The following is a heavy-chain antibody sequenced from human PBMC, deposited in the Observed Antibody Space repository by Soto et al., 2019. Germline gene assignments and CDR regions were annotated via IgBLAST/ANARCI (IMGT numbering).Heavy chain of an antibody. J-gene: IGHJ4*02. V-gene: IGHV3-23*01. CDR1: GFTFSSYS. CDR2: ISVSGQTT. CDR3: AKSRGDSWTTYFFDY. Sequence: EVQLLESGGGSVQPGGSLMLSCAASGFTFSSYSLSWLRQAPGKGLEWVSGISVSGQTTHYKDSVKGRFTISRDNFRNTLYLQVNSLRAEDTAIYFCAKSRGDSWTTYFFDYWGQGALVTVSS. D-gene: IGHD4-4*01.